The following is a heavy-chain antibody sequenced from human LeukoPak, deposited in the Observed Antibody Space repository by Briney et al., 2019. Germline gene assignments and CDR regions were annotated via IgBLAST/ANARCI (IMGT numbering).Heavy chain of an antibody. Sequence: QPGGSLRLSCAASGFTFDDYAMHWVRQAPGKGLEWVSGISWNSGSIGYADSVKGRFTISRDNSKSTLYLQMNSLRAEDTAMYYCTREHYFDNSGYYRSFDYWGQGTLVTVSS. J-gene: IGHJ4*02. CDR3: TREHYFDNSGYYRSFDY. CDR1: GFTFDDYA. V-gene: IGHV3-9*01. CDR2: ISWNSGSI. D-gene: IGHD3-22*01.